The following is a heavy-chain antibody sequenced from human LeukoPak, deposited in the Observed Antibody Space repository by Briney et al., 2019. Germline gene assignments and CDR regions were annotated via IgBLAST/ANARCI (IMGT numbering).Heavy chain of an antibody. J-gene: IGHJ1*01. CDR3: ARVGDDFWSGRPQYFQH. CDR1: GGSISSGGYY. V-gene: IGHV4-31*03. Sequence: SETLSLTCTVSGGSISSGGYYWSWIRQHPGKGLEWIGYIYYSGSTYYNPSLKSRVTISVDTSTNQFSLKLSSVTAADTAVYYCARVGDDFWSGRPQYFQHWGQGTLVTVSS. D-gene: IGHD3-3*01. CDR2: IYYSGST.